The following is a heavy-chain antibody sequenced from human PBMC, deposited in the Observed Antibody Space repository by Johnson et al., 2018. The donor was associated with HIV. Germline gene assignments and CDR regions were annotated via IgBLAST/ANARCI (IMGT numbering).Heavy chain of an antibody. CDR3: AREVDAFDI. Sequence: QVQLVESGGGLVKPGGSLRLSCVASGFTFSDHYMSWIRQAPGKGLAWVAHISSSGSNRDYSDSVKGRFTISRDNAKNSLFLQMNSLRAEDTAVYYCAREVDAFDIWGQGTVVTVSS. CDR2: ISSSGSNR. J-gene: IGHJ3*02. V-gene: IGHV3-11*04. CDR1: GFTFSDHY.